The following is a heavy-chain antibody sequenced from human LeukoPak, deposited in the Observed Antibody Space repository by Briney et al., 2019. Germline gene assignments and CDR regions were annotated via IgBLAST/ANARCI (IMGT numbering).Heavy chain of an antibody. Sequence: SVKVSCTASGGTFSSYAISWVRQAPGQGLEWMGGIIPIFGTAHYAQKFHGRVTITADKSTSTAYMELSGLRSEDTAVYYWARGVDTAIFDYWGQGTLVTVSS. CDR2: IIPIFGTA. CDR3: ARGVDTAIFDY. CDR1: GGTFSSYA. J-gene: IGHJ4*02. V-gene: IGHV1-69*06. D-gene: IGHD5-18*01.